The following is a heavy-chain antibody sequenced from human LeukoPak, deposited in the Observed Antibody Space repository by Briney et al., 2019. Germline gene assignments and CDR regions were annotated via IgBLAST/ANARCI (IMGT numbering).Heavy chain of an antibody. CDR3: ARDPYSGSYGDYYYYYMDV. V-gene: IGHV3-21*01. CDR1: GFTFSTYN. Sequence: GESLRLSCAASGFTFSTYNMNWVRQAPGKGLEWVSSITSSSSYIYYADSVKGRFTISRDNAKSSLYLQMNSLRDEDTAVYYCARDPYSGSYGDYYYYYMDVWGKGTTVTTSS. D-gene: IGHD1-26*01. J-gene: IGHJ6*03. CDR2: ITSSSSYI.